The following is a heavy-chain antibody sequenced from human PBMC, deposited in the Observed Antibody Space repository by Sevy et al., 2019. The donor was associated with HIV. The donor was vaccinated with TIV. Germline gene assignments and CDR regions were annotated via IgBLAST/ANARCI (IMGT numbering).Heavy chain of an antibody. D-gene: IGHD4-17*01. CDR1: GFTFSDYY. J-gene: IGHJ6*02. CDR3: ARDHVKDGDLGDYHYFAMDV. Sequence: GGSLRLSCAASGFTFSDYYMSWIRQAPGKGLEWVSYVSGSDDTKYDADSVKGRFTISRDNAKNSLYLQMNSLRAEDTAVYYCARDHVKDGDLGDYHYFAMDVRGQGTTVTVSS. V-gene: IGHV3-11*01. CDR2: VSGSDDTK.